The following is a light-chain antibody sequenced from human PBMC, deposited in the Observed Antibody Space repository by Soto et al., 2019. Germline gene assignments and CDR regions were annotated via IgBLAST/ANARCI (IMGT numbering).Light chain of an antibody. V-gene: IGLV2-14*01. CDR1: SSDIGNYNY. CDR2: EVS. CDR3: TSYTTATTVV. J-gene: IGLJ3*02. Sequence: QSALTQPASVSGSPGQSITIPCTGSSSDIGNYNYVSWFQQQHPGKAPKLMIYEVSTRPSGVSDCFSGSKSANTAYLTISGLQAEDEAVYYCTSYTTATTVVFGGGTKVTVL.